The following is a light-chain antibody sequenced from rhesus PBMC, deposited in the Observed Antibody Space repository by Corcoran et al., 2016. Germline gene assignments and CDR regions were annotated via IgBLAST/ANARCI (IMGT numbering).Light chain of an antibody. Sequence: DIVMTQSPDSLAVSLGERVTINCKSSQSLLYRSNNKNYLAWYQQKPGTAPKLLIYWASTRESGVPNRFSGSGSGRDFTLTISGLQAEDVAVYYCLQYYSSPYSFSQGTKVAIK. CDR1: QSLLYRSNNKNY. CDR2: WAS. CDR3: LQYYSSPYS. V-gene: IGKV4-1*01. J-gene: IGKJ2*01.